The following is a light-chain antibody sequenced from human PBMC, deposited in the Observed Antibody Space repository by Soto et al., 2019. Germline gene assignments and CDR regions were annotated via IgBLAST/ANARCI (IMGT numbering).Light chain of an antibody. CDR2: GAS. Sequence: EVALTQSPGPLPLSPRERATLSCRASQSGSSSFLAWYKQRPDQAPRLLLYGASSRDTSIPDRFRGTGSGTDFAITSSRPEPGALAEYYCQQGGSSHSFGGGNKVEIK. J-gene: IGKJ4*01. V-gene: IGKV3-20*01. CDR1: QSGSSSF. CDR3: QQGGSSHS.